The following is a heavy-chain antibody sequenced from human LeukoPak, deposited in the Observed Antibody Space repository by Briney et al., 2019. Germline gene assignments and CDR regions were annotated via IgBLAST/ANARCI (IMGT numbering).Heavy chain of an antibody. CDR1: GFTFSDYY. CDR2: ISSSSSYT. Sequence: PGGSLRLSCAASGFTFSDYYMSWIRQAPGKGLEWVSYISSSSSYTNYADSVKGRFTISRDNAKNSLYLQMNSLRAEDTAVYYCARDRLGELSLQGYYFDYWGQGTLVTVSS. V-gene: IGHV3-11*06. CDR3: ARDRLGELSLQGYYFDY. J-gene: IGHJ4*02. D-gene: IGHD3-16*02.